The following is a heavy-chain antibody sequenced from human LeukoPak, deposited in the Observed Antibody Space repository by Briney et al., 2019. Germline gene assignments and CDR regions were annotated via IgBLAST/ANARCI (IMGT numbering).Heavy chain of an antibody. V-gene: IGHV1-2*02. D-gene: IGHD3-3*01. CDR3: ARGALITIFGVALNWFDP. Sequence: ASVKVSCKASGYTFTGYYMHWVRQAPGQGLEWMGWINPNSGGTNYAQKFQGRVTMTRDTSISTAYMELSSLRSEDTAVYYCARGALITIFGVALNWFDPWGRGTLVTVSS. CDR1: GYTFTGYY. CDR2: INPNSGGT. J-gene: IGHJ5*02.